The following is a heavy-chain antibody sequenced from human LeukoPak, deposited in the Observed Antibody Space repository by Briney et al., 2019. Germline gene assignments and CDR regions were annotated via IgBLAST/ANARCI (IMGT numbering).Heavy chain of an antibody. Sequence: ASVKVSCKASGYTFTSYDINWVRQATGQGLEWMGWMNPNSGNTGYAQKFQGRVTMTRNTSISTAYMELSSLRSEDTAVYYCARDTLFRYYYDSSGPNWGQGTLVTVSS. CDR2: MNPNSGNT. J-gene: IGHJ4*02. V-gene: IGHV1-8*01. CDR1: GYTFTSYD. CDR3: ARDTLFRYYYDSSGPN. D-gene: IGHD3-22*01.